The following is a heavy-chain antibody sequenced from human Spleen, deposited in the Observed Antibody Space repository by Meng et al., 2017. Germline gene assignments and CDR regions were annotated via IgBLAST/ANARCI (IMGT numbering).Heavy chain of an antibody. J-gene: IGHJ1*01. V-gene: IGHV3-74*01. CDR3: ANDRITD. Sequence: EVQLVESRGGLVQPGGSLRLSCSASGFTFSSHWMHWVRQVPGKGLVWVSRVSDDGGDTNCADSVKGRFTISRDNAKDTVHLQMNSLRSDDTALYYCANDRITDWGQGTLVTVSS. CDR2: VSDDGGDT. D-gene: IGHD3-16*01. CDR1: GFTFSSHW.